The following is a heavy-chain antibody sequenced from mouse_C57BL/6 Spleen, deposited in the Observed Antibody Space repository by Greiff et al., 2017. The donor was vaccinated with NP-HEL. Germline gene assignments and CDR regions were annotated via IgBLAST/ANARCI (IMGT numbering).Heavy chain of an antibody. CDR2: IDPEDGEP. CDR3: AAYYDYGGFAY. V-gene: IGHV14-2*01. J-gene: IGHJ3*01. Sequence: EVQLQQSGAELVKPGASVKLSCTASGFNIKDYYMHWVKQRTEQGLEWIGRIDPEDGEPKYAPKFQGKATITADTSSNTAYLQLSSLTSKDTAVYYCAAYYDYGGFAYWGQGTLVTVSA. CDR1: GFNIKDYY. D-gene: IGHD2-4*01.